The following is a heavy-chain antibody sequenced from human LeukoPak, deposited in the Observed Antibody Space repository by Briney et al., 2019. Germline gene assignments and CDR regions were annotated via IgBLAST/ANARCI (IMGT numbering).Heavy chain of an antibody. CDR2: IIRNLGIA. D-gene: IGHD5-18*01. CDR3: ARDPGGYSYGLHYFDY. V-gene: IGHV1-69*10. CDR1: AGTFSIYA. J-gene: IGHJ4*02. Sequence: ASVTVSCKASAGTFSIYAISWVRHAPGQGLEWMGRIIRNLGIANYAQKFQGRVTITADESTSTAHMELSSLRSEDTAVYYGARDPGGYSYGLHYFDYWGQGTLVTVSS.